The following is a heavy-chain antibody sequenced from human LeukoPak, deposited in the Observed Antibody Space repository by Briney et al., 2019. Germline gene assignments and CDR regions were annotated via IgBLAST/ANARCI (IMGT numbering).Heavy chain of an antibody. D-gene: IGHD3-22*01. CDR2: INPSGGRT. J-gene: IGHJ5*02. CDR1: GYTFTSLY. V-gene: IGHV1-46*03. CDR3: ARDGVYDSSGYLNWFDP. Sequence: ASVKVSCKAYGYTFTSLYMHWVRQAPGQGLEWMGIINPSGGRTSYAQKFQGRVTMTRDTSTSTVYMELSSLRSKDTAVYFCARDGVYDSSGYLNWFDPWGQGTLVTVSS.